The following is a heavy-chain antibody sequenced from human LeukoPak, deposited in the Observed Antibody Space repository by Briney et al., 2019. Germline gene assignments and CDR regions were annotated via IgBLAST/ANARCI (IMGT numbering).Heavy chain of an antibody. CDR1: GGTFSSYA. D-gene: IGHD1-26*01. J-gene: IGHJ4*02. Sequence: ASVKVSCKASGGTFSSYAIGWVRQAPGQGLEWMGRIIPILGIANYAQKFQGRVTITADKSTSTAYMELSSLRSEDTAVYYCASSDPASGTLDYWGQGTLVTVSS. V-gene: IGHV1-69*04. CDR3: ASSDPASGTLDY. CDR2: IIPILGIA.